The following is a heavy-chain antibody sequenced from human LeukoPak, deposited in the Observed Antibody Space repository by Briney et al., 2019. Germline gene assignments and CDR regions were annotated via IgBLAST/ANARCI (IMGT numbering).Heavy chain of an antibody. J-gene: IGHJ4*02. CDR2: ISSSGSTI. CDR1: GFTFSDYY. Sequence: GGSLRLSCAASGFTFSDYYMSWVRQAPGKGLEWVSYISSSGSTIYYADSVKGRFTISGDNAKNSLYLQMNSLRAEDTAVYYCARDFLTTAFDYWGQGTLVTVSS. D-gene: IGHD4-11*01. V-gene: IGHV3-11*01. CDR3: ARDFLTTAFDY.